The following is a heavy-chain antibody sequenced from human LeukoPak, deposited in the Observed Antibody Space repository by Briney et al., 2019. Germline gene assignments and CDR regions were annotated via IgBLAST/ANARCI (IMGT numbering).Heavy chain of an antibody. Sequence: SETLSLTCTVSGGSISSGGYYWSWIRQHPGKGLEWIGYTYYSGSTYYNPSLKSRVTISVDTSKNQFSLKLSSVTAADTAVYYCARGNSFGELFDWGQGTLVTVSS. CDR2: TYYSGST. J-gene: IGHJ4*02. CDR1: GGSISSGGYY. CDR3: ARGNSFGELFD. V-gene: IGHV4-31*03. D-gene: IGHD3-10*01.